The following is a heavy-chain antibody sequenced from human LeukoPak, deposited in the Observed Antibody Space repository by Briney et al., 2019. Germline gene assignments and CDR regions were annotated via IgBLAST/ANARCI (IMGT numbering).Heavy chain of an antibody. J-gene: IGHJ4*02. D-gene: IGHD3-22*01. CDR2: INHSGST. CDR1: GESFSGNF. V-gene: IGHV4-34*01. CDR3: ARDNGSGGYVNYFDY. Sequence: SETLSLTCAVSGESFSGNFWTWIRQPPGKGLEWIGEINHSGSTNYNPSLKSRVTISVDTSKNQFSLKLSSVTAADTAVYYCARDNGSGGYVNYFDYWGQGTLVTVSS.